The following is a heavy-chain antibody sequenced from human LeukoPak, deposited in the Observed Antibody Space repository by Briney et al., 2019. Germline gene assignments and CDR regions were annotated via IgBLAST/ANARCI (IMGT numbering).Heavy chain of an antibody. CDR3: ARYRNTIFGVVPDFDY. CDR2: IYYSGST. Sequence: SETLSLTCTVSGGSISSYYWSWIRQPPGKGLEWVGYIYYSGSTNYNPSLKSRVTISVDTSKNQFSLKLSSVTAADTAVYYCARYRNTIFGVVPDFDYWGQGTLVTVSS. J-gene: IGHJ4*02. CDR1: GGSISSYY. V-gene: IGHV4-59*01. D-gene: IGHD3-3*01.